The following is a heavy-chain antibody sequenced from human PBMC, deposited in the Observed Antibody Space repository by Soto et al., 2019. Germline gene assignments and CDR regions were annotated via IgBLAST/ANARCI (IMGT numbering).Heavy chain of an antibody. D-gene: IGHD3-10*01. CDR1: GGSFSGYY. CDR2: INHSGST. J-gene: IGHJ6*03. Sequence: PSETLSLTCAVYGGSFSGYYWSWIRQPPGKGLEWIGEINHSGSTNYNPSLKSRVTISVDTSKNQFSLKLSSVTAADTAVYYCARGLYYYGSGSYGLFDYYYYYMDVWGKGTTVTVSS. V-gene: IGHV4-34*01. CDR3: ARGLYYYGSGSYGLFDYYYYYMDV.